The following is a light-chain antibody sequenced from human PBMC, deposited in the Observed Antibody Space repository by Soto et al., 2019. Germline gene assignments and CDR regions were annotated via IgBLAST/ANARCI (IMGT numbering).Light chain of an antibody. CDR3: QQSMDWALP. CDR1: QSLATN. Sequence: EIVMTQSPVTLSVSPGERVTLSCRASQSLATNLAWYQQKPCQAPRLVIYDISARASGIPGRFSGSGFGTDFPLTISRLQPADSAVYYFQQSMDWALPFGGGNKVEI. V-gene: IGKV3-15*01. J-gene: IGKJ4*01. CDR2: DIS.